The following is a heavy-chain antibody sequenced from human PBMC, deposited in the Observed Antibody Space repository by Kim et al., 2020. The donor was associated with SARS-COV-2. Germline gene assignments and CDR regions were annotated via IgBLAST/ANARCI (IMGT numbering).Heavy chain of an antibody. CDR1: GFTFSSYA. J-gene: IGHJ1*01. CDR2: ISGSGGST. D-gene: IGHD6-13*01. V-gene: IGHV3-23*01. Sequence: LSLTCAASGFTFSSYAMSWVRQAPGKGLEWVSAISGSGGSTYYADSVKGRFTISRDNSKNTLYLQMNSLRAEDTAVYYCAKDMSSSWFQYFQHWGQGTLVTVSS. CDR3: AKDMSSSWFQYFQH.